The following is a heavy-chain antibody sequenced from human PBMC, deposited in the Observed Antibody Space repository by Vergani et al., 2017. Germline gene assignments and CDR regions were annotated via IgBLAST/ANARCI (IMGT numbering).Heavy chain of an antibody. Sequence: QVQLVQSGAEVKKPGSSVKVSCKASGGTFSSYAISWVRQAPGQGLEWMGGIIPIFGTANYAQKFQGRVTITADESTSTAYMELSSLRSEDTAVYYCAREDRSGYYDNDAFDIWGQGTMVTVSS. CDR3: AREDRSGYYDNDAFDI. D-gene: IGHD3-3*01. CDR1: GGTFSSYA. CDR2: IIPIFGTA. V-gene: IGHV1-69*01. J-gene: IGHJ3*02.